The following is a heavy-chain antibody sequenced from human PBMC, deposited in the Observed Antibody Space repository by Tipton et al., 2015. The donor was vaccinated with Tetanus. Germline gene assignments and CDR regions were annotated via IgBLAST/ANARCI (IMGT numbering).Heavy chain of an antibody. CDR2: IGTAGDT. CDR1: GFTLSTYD. J-gene: IGHJ6*02. V-gene: IGHV3-13*01. Sequence: SLRLSCAASGFTLSTYDIHWVRQPPGKGLEWVSGIGTAGDTHYSGSVKGRFTISRENVKNSLSLQLNNLRVGDTAVYYCARGSAGSPMDVWGQGTTVTVS. CDR3: ARGSAGSPMDV.